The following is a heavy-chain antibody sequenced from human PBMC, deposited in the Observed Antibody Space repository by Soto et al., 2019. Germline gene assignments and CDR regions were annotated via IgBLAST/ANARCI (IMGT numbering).Heavy chain of an antibody. V-gene: IGHV3-23*01. CDR1: GFTFSSYA. D-gene: IGHD3-9*01. CDR3: AKEYVLRYFDWYYFDY. J-gene: IGHJ4*02. Sequence: EVQLLESGGGLVQPGGSLRLPCAASGFTFSSYAMSWVRQAPGKGLEWVSAISGSGGSTYYADSVKGRFTISRDNSKNTLYLQMNSLRAEDTAVYYCAKEYVLRYFDWYYFDYWGQGTLVTVSS. CDR2: ISGSGGST.